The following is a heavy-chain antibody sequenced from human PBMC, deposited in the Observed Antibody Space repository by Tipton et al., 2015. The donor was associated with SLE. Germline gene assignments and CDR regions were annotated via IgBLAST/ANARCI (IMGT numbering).Heavy chain of an antibody. V-gene: IGHV4-59*11. CDR1: GGSINSHY. D-gene: IGHD3-3*01. J-gene: IGHJ3*02. CDR2: LYYSGST. Sequence: GLVKPSETLSLTCTVSGGSINSHYWSWIRQPPGKGLEWIGYLYYSGSTKYNPSLKSRVTTSVDTSKNQFSLKLSSVTAADTAVYYCARDLGDFRSGPLAFDIWGQGTMVTVSS. CDR3: ARDLGDFRSGPLAFDI.